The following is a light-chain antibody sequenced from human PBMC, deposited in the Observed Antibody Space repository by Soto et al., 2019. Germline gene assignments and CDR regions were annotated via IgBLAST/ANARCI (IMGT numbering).Light chain of an antibody. CDR2: DAS. V-gene: IGKV3-20*01. CDR1: QSVGKNY. CDR3: QPCATSPLT. J-gene: IGKJ4*01. Sequence: EIVLTQSPGTLSLSPGERATLSCRASQSVGKNYLAWYQQKPGQAPRLLIYDASNRATGIPDRFSGSGSETDFTLTISRLAPEDFAVYYCQPCATSPLTFGGGTKVEIK.